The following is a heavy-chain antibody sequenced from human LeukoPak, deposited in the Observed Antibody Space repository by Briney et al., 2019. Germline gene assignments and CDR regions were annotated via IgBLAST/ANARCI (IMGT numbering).Heavy chain of an antibody. D-gene: IGHD3-22*01. J-gene: IGHJ4*02. CDR3: ARGAQAYYDSSGYYGPGDY. CDR2: IYTSGST. CDR1: GGSISSYY. V-gene: IGHV4-4*07. Sequence: SETLSLTCTVSGGSISSYYWSWIRQPAGKGLEWIGRIYTSGSTNYNPSLKSRVTMSVDTSKNQFSLKLSSVTAADTAVYYCARGAQAYYDSSGYYGPGDYWGQGTLVTVSS.